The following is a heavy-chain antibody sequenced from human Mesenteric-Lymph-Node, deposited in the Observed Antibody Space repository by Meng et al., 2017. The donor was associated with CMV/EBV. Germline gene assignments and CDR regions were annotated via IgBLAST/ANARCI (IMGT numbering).Heavy chain of an antibody. J-gene: IGHJ4*02. CDR3: AREAHYGSGSYYTY. V-gene: IGHV1-8*01. CDR2: MNPNSGNT. CDR1: GYTLTSYD. Sequence: KASGYTLTSYDINWVRQATGQGLEWMGWMNPNSGNTGYAQKFQGRVTMTRNTSISTAYMELSSLRSEDTAVYYCAREAHYGSGSYYTYWGQGTLVTVSS. D-gene: IGHD3-10*01.